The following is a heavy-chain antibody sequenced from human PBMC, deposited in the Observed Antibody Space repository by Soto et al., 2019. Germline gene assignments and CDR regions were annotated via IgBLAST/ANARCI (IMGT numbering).Heavy chain of an antibody. Sequence: QVQLQQWGAGLLKPSETLSLTCAVYGGSFSGYYWSWIRQPPGQGLAWLGEINDSGRTNYNPSLKSRVTISVDTSKNQFSLKLSSVTDADTAVYYCARASKDIVVVVAATIHYYYGMDVWGQGTTVTVSS. J-gene: IGHJ6*02. CDR1: GGSFSGYY. D-gene: IGHD2-15*01. V-gene: IGHV4-34*01. CDR3: ARASKDIVVVVAATIHYYYGMDV. CDR2: INDSGRT.